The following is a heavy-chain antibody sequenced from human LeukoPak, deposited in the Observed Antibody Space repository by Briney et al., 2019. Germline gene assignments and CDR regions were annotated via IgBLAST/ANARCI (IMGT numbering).Heavy chain of an antibody. V-gene: IGHV3-21*01. Sequence: VGSLRLSCAASGFTFSSYSMNWVRQAPGKGLEWVSSISYSSRSIYYADSVKGRFTISRDNAKNSLYLQMNSLRAEDTAIYYCARGEAEAGTFDYWGQGTLVTVSS. J-gene: IGHJ4*02. CDR2: ISYSSRSI. CDR3: ARGEAEAGTFDY. CDR1: GFTFSSYS. D-gene: IGHD6-19*01.